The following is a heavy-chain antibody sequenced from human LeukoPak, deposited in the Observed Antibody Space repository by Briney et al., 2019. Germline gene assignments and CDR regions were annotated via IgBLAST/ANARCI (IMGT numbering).Heavy chain of an antibody. V-gene: IGHV1-69*06. J-gene: IGHJ4*02. D-gene: IGHD3-22*01. CDR1: GGTFSIHD. Sequence: PSVKLFRKSSGGTFSIHDNSWVRHPPAQGLEWMGGIIPNFGTANYAQKCRGRVTITAYKSTGTAYMERSSRRSEDTAVYYCARDFCYDSSGLLPWGQGTMVTVSS. CDR3: ARDFCYDSSGLLP. CDR2: IIPNFGTA.